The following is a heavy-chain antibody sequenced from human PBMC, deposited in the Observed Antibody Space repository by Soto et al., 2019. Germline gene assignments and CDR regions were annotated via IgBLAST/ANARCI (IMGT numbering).Heavy chain of an antibody. CDR1: GGSISSGGYY. V-gene: IGHV4-31*03. Sequence: QVQLQESGPGLVKPSQTLSLTYTVSGGSISSGGYYWSWIRQHPGKGLEWIGYIYYSGSTYYNPSLKSRVTISVDTSKNQFSLKLSSVTAADTAVYYCARAGRYSGYDSLFYFDYWGQGTLVTVSS. D-gene: IGHD5-12*01. J-gene: IGHJ4*02. CDR2: IYYSGST. CDR3: ARAGRYSGYDSLFYFDY.